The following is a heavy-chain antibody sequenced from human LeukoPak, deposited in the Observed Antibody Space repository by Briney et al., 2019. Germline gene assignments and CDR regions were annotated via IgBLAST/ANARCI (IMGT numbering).Heavy chain of an antibody. J-gene: IGHJ6*04. Sequence: SETLSLTCAVYGGSFSGYYWSWIRQPPGKGLEWLGEINHSGTTKYNASLKSRVTISVDTSKNQFSLKASSVTAADTAVYYCARGLNWNDGNYYYGMDVWGKGTTVTVSS. CDR2: INHSGTT. CDR1: GGSFSGYY. CDR3: ARGLNWNDGNYYYGMDV. D-gene: IGHD1-20*01. V-gene: IGHV4-34*01.